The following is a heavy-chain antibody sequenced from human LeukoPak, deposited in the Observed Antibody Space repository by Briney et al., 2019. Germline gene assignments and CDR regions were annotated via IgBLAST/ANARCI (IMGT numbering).Heavy chain of an antibody. D-gene: IGHD4-17*01. CDR2: IYNSGHT. Sequence: KPSETLSLTCTVSGGSISNYYWSGIRQPPGKGLEWIGYIYNSGHTNYNPSLKSRVTISEDTSKNQPSLKLSSVTAADTAVYYCARAAVTTSRYFQHWGQGTLVTVSS. J-gene: IGHJ1*01. CDR3: ARAAVTTSRYFQH. V-gene: IGHV4-59*01. CDR1: GGSISNYY.